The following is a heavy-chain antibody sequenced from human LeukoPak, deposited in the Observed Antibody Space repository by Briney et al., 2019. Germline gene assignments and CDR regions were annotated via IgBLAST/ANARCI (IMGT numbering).Heavy chain of an antibody. Sequence: PGGSLRLSCAASGFTFSSYAMHWVRQAPGKGLEWVAVISYDGSNKYYADSVKGRFTISRDTSKNTLYLQMNSLRAEDNAVYYCARALVLETGNYWGQGTLVTVSS. CDR1: GFTFSSYA. V-gene: IGHV3-30*01. J-gene: IGHJ4*02. D-gene: IGHD1-1*01. CDR2: ISYDGSNK. CDR3: ARALVLETGNY.